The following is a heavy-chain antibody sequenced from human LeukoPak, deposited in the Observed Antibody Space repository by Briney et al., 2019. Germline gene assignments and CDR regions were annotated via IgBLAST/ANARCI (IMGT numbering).Heavy chain of an antibody. D-gene: IGHD3-3*01. J-gene: IGHJ6*02. CDR2: INPNSGGT. V-gene: IGHV1-2*02. CDR1: GYTFTGYY. Sequence: ASVKVSCKASGYTFTGYYMHWVRQAPGQGLEWMGWINPNSGGTNYAQKFQGRVTMTRDTSIGTAYMELSRLRSDDTAVYYCARGEWLGYYDFWSGYSLYYYGMDVWGQGTTVTVSS. CDR3: ARGEWLGYYDFWSGYSLYYYGMDV.